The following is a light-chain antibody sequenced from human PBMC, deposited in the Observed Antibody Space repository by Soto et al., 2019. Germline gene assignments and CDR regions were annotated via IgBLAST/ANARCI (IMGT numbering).Light chain of an antibody. CDR1: SSDVGGYNF. J-gene: IGLJ1*01. Sequence: QSVLTQPASVSGSPGQSITISCTGTSSDVGGYNFVTWYQQYPGKAPKLVIHDVTRRPSGVSNRFSGSKSGTTASLTISGLQAEDEADYCCCSYTSSTSYGFGTGTKVTVL. V-gene: IGLV2-14*01. CDR3: CSYTSSTSYG. CDR2: DVT.